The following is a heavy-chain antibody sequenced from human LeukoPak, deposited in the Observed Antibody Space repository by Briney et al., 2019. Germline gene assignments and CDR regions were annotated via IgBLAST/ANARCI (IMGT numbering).Heavy chain of an antibody. D-gene: IGHD3-9*01. Sequence: PGRSLRLSCAASGFTFSSYAMHWVRQAPGKGLEWVAVISYDGSNKYYADSVKGRFTISRDNSKNTLYLQMNSLRAEDTAVYYCARDRYYDILTGHDAFDIWGQGTMVTVSS. CDR1: GFTFSSYA. J-gene: IGHJ3*02. V-gene: IGHV3-30-3*01. CDR2: ISYDGSNK. CDR3: ARDRYYDILTGHDAFDI.